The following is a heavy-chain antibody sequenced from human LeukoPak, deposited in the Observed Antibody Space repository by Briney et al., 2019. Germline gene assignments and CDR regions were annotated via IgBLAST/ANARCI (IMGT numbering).Heavy chain of an antibody. CDR3: AREYYDSGAYYSLGS. D-gene: IGHD3-22*01. Sequence: GGSLKLSCAASGFTFSNYWMTWVRQAPGKGLEWVANIKHDGSEDYYLDSVKGRFTISRDNAKSSMWLQMNSLRTEDTALYYCAREYYDSGAYYSLGSWGRGTLVTVSS. CDR2: IKHDGSED. V-gene: IGHV3-7*03. J-gene: IGHJ4*02. CDR1: GFTFSNYW.